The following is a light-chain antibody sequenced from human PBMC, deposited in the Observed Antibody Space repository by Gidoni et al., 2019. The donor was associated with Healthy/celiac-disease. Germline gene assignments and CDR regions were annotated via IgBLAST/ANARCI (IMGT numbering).Light chain of an antibody. V-gene: IGLV1-44*01. CDR3: AAWDDSLNGHYV. Sequence: QSVLTTPPSASGTPGQRVTISCSGSSSNIGSNTVNWYQQLPGTAPKHIIYSNKQRPSGVPDRCSGSKSGTSASLAISGLQSEDEADYYCAAWDDSLNGHYVFGTGTKVTVL. CDR1: SSNIGSNT. J-gene: IGLJ1*01. CDR2: SNK.